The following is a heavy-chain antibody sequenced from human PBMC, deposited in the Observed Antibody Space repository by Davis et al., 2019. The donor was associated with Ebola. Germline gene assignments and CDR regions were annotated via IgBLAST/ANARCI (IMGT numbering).Heavy chain of an antibody. CDR2: IYTSGST. CDR1: GGSISSYY. J-gene: IGHJ4*02. CDR3: ARGFRFFDY. Sequence: PGGSLRLSCTVSGGSISSYYWSWIRQPAGKGLEWIGRIYTSGSTNYNPSLKSRVTMSVDTSKNQFSLKLSSVTAADTAVYYCARGFRFFDYWGQGTLVTVSS. V-gene: IGHV4-4*07.